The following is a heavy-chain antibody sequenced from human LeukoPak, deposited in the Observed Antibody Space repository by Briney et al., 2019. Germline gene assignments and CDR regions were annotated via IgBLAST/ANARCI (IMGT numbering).Heavy chain of an antibody. V-gene: IGHV4-31*03. D-gene: IGHD5-18*01. CDR3: ARTAFYYYYMDV. Sequence: SQTLSLTCSLSGHSISRGVYYWSWVRQYPGKALEWVGHIYYTGSANYNPSLESRINISVDTSKNELSLKMNSVTAADTAVYYCARTAFYYYYMDVWGKGTTVIVSS. J-gene: IGHJ6*03. CDR1: GHSISRGVYY. CDR2: IYYTGSA.